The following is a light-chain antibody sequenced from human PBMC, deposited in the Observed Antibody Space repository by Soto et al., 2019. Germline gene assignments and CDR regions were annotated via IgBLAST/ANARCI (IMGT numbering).Light chain of an antibody. CDR3: QQYDNSPWT. Sequence: EIVLTQSPGTLSLSPGERATLSCRASQSVSSSFLAWYQQKPGQAPRLLIYGASSRATGIPDRFSGSGSGTDFTLTISRLEPEDFAVYYCQQYDNSPWTLGHGTKVEIK. J-gene: IGKJ1*01. CDR2: GAS. CDR1: QSVSSSF. V-gene: IGKV3-20*01.